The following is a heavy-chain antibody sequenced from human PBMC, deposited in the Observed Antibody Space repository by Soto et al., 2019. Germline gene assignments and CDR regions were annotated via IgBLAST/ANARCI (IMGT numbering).Heavy chain of an antibody. CDR2: IYYSGST. CDR1: GGSISSYY. CDR3: TKDAKFDDIYTGYFVNDL. V-gene: IGHV4-59*01. D-gene: IGHD3-9*01. J-gene: IGHJ5*02. Sequence: SETLSLTCTVSGGSISSYYWSWIRQPPGKGLEWIGYIYYSGSTNYNPSLKSRVTISVDISTSTSYLELRGLTSDDTAVYYCTKDAKFDDIYTGYFVNDLWGQGTPVTVSS.